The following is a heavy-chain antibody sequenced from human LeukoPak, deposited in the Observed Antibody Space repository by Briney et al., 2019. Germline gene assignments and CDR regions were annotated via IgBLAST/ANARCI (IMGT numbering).Heavy chain of an antibody. J-gene: IGHJ4*02. CDR3: ATLGPPIY. Sequence: GGSLRLSCAASGFTFSSYWMHWVRQAPGKGLMWVSRISSDASSILYAASVKGRFTISRDNAKNTLYLQMNSLRAEDTAVYYCATLGPPIYWGQGTLVTVSS. CDR2: ISSDASSI. CDR1: GFTFSSYW. V-gene: IGHV3-74*01.